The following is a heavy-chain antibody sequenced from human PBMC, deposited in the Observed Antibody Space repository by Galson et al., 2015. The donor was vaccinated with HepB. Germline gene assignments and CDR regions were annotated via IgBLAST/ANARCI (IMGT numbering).Heavy chain of an antibody. D-gene: IGHD2-2*01. CDR2: ISAYNGNT. CDR3: ARDEIVVVPAAQSHDAFDI. J-gene: IGHJ3*02. Sequence: SVKVSCKASGYTFTSYGISWVRQAPGQGLEWMGWISAYNGNTNYAQKLQGRVTMTTDTSTSTAYMELRSLRSDDTAVYYCARDEIVVVPAAQSHDAFDIWGQGTMVTVSS. V-gene: IGHV1-18*01. CDR1: GYTFTSYG.